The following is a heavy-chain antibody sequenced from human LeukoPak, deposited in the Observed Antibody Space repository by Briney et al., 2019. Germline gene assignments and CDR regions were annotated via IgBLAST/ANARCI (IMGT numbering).Heavy chain of an antibody. J-gene: IGHJ4*02. Sequence: GGSLRLPCAASGFTFSSYAMSWVRQAPGKGLEWVSAISGSGGSTYYADSVKGRFTISRDNSKNTLYLQMNSLRVEDTAVYYCAKESCSSTSCYPDYWGQGTLVTVSS. CDR1: GFTFSSYA. CDR3: AKESCSSTSCYPDY. D-gene: IGHD2-2*01. CDR2: ISGSGGST. V-gene: IGHV3-23*01.